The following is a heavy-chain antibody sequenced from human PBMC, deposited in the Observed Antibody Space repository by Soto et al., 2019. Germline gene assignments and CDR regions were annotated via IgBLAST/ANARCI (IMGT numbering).Heavy chain of an antibody. V-gene: IGHV4-34*01. CDR2: INHSGST. Sequence: SETLSLTCAVYGGSFSGYYWSWIRQPPGKGLEWIGEINHSGSTNYNPSLESRVTISVDTSKNQFSLKLSSVTAADTAVYYCARGRGAAAGYWGQGTLVNVSS. CDR3: ARGRGAAAGY. CDR1: GGSFSGYY. J-gene: IGHJ4*02. D-gene: IGHD6-13*01.